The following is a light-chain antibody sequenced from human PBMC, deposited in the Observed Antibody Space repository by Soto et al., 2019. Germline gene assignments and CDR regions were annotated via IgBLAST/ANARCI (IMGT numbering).Light chain of an antibody. J-gene: IGKJ1*01. V-gene: IGKV1-5*03. CDR3: QQYNSYLWT. CDR1: QSISSW. CDR2: KAS. Sequence: DIQMTQSPSTLSASVGDRVIIICRASQSISSWLAWYQQKPGKAPKLLIYKASSLEGGVPSRFSGSGSGTEFTLTISSLQPDDFATYYCQQYNSYLWTFGQGTKVDIK.